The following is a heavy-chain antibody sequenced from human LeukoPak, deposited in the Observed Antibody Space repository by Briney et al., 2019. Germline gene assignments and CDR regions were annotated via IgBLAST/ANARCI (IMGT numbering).Heavy chain of an antibody. J-gene: IGHJ6*02. D-gene: IGHD4-17*01. CDR3: AGSTVTYYYGMDV. Sequence: PSETLSLTCTVSGGSISSGDYCWSWIRQPPGKGLEWIGYIYYSGSTYYNPSLKSRVTISVDTSKNQFSLKLSSVTAADTAVYYCAGSTVTYYYGMDVWGQGTTVTVSS. CDR1: GGSISSGDYC. CDR2: IYYSGST. V-gene: IGHV4-30-4*01.